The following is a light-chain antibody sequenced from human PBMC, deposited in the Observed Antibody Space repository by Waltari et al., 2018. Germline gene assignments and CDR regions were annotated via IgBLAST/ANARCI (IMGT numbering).Light chain of an antibody. V-gene: IGKV3-15*01. Sequence: IVMTQSPATLSVSPGERATLPVRASTRGSSHLAWYPRKPGRPPRLLIYGASTRATGIPAMFGWSGYGTEVTVTNSSLQSEDFAVYYGQQYKHSPPGPFRPGTKVDI. CDR2: GAS. CDR1: TRGSSH. J-gene: IGKJ3*01. CDR3: QQYKHSPPGP.